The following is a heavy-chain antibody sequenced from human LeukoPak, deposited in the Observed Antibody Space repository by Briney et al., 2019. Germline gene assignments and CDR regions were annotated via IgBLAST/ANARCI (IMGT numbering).Heavy chain of an antibody. CDR1: GFTFSSYS. CDR2: IDTSSSTT. CDR3: ARDMGYSGSWPGYFDY. V-gene: IGHV3-48*04. Sequence: GGSLRLSCAASGFTFSSYSMSWVRQAPGKGLEWVSYIDTSSSTTYYADSVKGRFTISRDNAKNSLYLQMKSLRAEDTTVYYCARDMGYSGSWPGYFDYWGQGVLVTVSS. D-gene: IGHD1-26*01. J-gene: IGHJ4*02.